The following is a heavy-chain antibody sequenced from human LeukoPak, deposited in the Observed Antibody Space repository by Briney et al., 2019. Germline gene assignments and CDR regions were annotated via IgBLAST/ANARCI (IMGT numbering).Heavy chain of an antibody. V-gene: IGHV3-21*01. CDR3: ARDIVVATGYGMDV. CDR2: ISSSSSYI. J-gene: IGHJ6*02. D-gene: IGHD5-12*01. Sequence: PGGSLRLSCAASGFTSSSYSMNWVSHAQGKGLEWVSSISSSSSYIYYADSVKGRFTISRDNAKNSLYLQMNSLRAEDTAVYYCARDIVVATGYGMDVWGQGTTVTVSS. CDR1: GFTSSSYS.